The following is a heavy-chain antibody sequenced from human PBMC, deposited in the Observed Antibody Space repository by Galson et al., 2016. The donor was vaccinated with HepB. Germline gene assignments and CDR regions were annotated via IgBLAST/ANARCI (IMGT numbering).Heavy chain of an antibody. CDR2: AEPHGGRK. D-gene: IGHD6-19*01. Sequence: SLRLSCAASGLTSGFTLSWVRQAPGKGLEWVANAEPHGGRKYYLDSVKGRSTISRDNARNSLYLQMNSLRAEDTAVYYCVIDGASGWHFDYWGQGALVTVSS. CDR3: VIDGASGWHFDY. CDR1: GLTSGFT. V-gene: IGHV3-7*03. J-gene: IGHJ4*02.